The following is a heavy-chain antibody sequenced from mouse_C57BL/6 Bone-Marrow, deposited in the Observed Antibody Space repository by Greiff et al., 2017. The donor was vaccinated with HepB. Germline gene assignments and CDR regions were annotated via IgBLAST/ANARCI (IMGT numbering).Heavy chain of an antibody. D-gene: IGHD1-1*02. CDR2: IHPNSGST. Sequence: QVQLQQPGAELLKPGASVKLSCKASGYTFTSYWMHWVKQRPGQGLEWIGMIHPNSGSTNYNEKFKSKATLTVDKSSSTAYMQLSSLTSEDSAVYYCASDYASFAYWGQGTLVTVSA. V-gene: IGHV1-64*01. J-gene: IGHJ3*01. CDR1: GYTFTSYW. CDR3: ASDYASFAY.